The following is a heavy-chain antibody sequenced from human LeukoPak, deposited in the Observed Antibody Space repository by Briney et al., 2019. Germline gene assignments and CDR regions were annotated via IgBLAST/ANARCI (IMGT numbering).Heavy chain of an antibody. J-gene: IGHJ3*01. CDR3: ARATSYYDILTGYRELHN. D-gene: IGHD3-9*01. CDR2: INHSGRT. CDR1: GGSFSGYY. Sequence: SETMSLTCAVYGGSFSGYYWSWIRQPPGKGLEWIGEINHSGRTNYNPTLKSRVSISVDTSKNQFSLKLSSVSAADTAVYYCARATSYYDILTGYRELHNWGQGTMVTVSS. V-gene: IGHV4-34*01.